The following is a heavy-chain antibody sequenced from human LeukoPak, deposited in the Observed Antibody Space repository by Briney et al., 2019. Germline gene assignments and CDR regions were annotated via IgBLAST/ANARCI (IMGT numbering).Heavy chain of an antibody. CDR3: ARDLGIIGGNYYYYAMDV. Sequence: ASVKVSCKASGYTFTGYYMHWVRQAPGQGLEWMGWINPYSGGTNFAQKLQGRVTMTRDTSISTAYMELSRLRSDDTAVYYCARDLGIIGGNYYYYAMDVWGQGTTLTVSS. D-gene: IGHD1-26*01. CDR2: INPYSGGT. V-gene: IGHV1-2*02. J-gene: IGHJ6*02. CDR1: GYTFTGYY.